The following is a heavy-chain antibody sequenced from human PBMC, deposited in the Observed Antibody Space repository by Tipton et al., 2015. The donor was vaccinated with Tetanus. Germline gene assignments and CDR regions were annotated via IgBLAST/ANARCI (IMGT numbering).Heavy chain of an antibody. Sequence: SLRLSCEVSGFIFRNYKMNWVRQAPGKGLEWISSISSTSSYIYYAASVKGRFTISSDNAKNPLYLHMNSLRAEDTAVYYCASGGTLDYWGQGTVV. CDR3: ASGGTLDY. CDR2: ISSTSSYI. J-gene: IGHJ4*02. V-gene: IGHV3-21*01. CDR1: GFIFRNYK. D-gene: IGHD3-16*01.